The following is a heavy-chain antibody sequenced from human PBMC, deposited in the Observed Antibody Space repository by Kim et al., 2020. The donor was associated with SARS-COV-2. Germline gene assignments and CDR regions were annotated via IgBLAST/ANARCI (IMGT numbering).Heavy chain of an antibody. CDR2: ISYDGSNK. V-gene: IGHV3-30-3*01. D-gene: IGHD6-6*01. Sequence: GGSLRLSCAASGFTFSSYAMHWVRQAPGKGLEWVAVISYDGSNKYYADSVKGRFTISRDNSKNTLYLQMNSLRAEDTAVYYCASSSSDDYYYYGMDGWGQGTTITVS. CDR3: ASSSSDDYYYYGMDG. J-gene: IGHJ6*02. CDR1: GFTFSSYA.